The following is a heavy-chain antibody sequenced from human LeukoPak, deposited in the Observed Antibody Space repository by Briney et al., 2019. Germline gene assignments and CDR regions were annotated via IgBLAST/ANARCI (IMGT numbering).Heavy chain of an antibody. V-gene: IGHV3-23*01. J-gene: IGHJ4*02. Sequence: PGGSLRLSCAASGFTFSSYAMSWVRQAPEKGVEWVSAISGSGGSTYYADAVKGRFTISRDNSKNTLYLQMNSLRAEDTAVYYCYQLLFPPRGAVYWGQGTLVTVSS. D-gene: IGHD2-2*01. CDR3: YQLLFPPRGAVY. CDR1: GFTFSSYA. CDR2: ISGSGGST.